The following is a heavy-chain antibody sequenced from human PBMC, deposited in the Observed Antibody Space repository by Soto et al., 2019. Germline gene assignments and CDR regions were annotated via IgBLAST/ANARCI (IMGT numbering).Heavy chain of an antibody. CDR2: IYHSGST. CDR1: GGSISSGGYS. CDR3: ARVYGDGSLDY. D-gene: IGHD2-2*02. J-gene: IGHJ4*02. Sequence: QLQLQESGSGLVKPSQTLSLTCAVSGGSISSGGYSWSWIRQPPGKGLEWIGYIYHSGSTYYNPSLKSRVTISVDRSKNQFSLKVRSVTAADTAVYDCARVYGDGSLDYWGQGTLVTVSS. V-gene: IGHV4-30-2*01.